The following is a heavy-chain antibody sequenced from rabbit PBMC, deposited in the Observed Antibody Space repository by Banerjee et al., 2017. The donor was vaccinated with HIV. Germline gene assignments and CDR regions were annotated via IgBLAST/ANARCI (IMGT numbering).Heavy chain of an antibody. D-gene: IGHD4-1*01. CDR3: VRDGSGWGGEYGMDL. J-gene: IGHJ6*01. CDR1: GFDFSSYG. CDR2: IDPVFGST. V-gene: IGHV1S47*01. Sequence: QEQLVESGGGLVQPGGSLKLSCKASGFDFSSYGVSWVRQAPGKGLEWIGYIDPVFGSTYYASWVNGRFPISSHNAQNTLYLQLNSLTAADTATYFCVRDGSGWGGEYGMDLWGPGTLVTVS.